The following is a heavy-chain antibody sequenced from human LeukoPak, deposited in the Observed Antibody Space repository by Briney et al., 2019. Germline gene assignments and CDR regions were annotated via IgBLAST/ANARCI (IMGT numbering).Heavy chain of an antibody. CDR3: ASDIPRYDFWSGHGGPEYYYMDV. J-gene: IGHJ6*03. D-gene: IGHD3-3*01. Sequence: ASVKVSCKASGGTFSSYAISWVRQAPGQGLEWMGGIIPIFGTANYAQKFQGRVTITTDESTSTAYMELSSLRSEDTAVYYCASDIPRYDFWSGHGGPEYYYMDVWGKGTTVTVSS. CDR1: GGTFSSYA. V-gene: IGHV1-69*05. CDR2: IIPIFGTA.